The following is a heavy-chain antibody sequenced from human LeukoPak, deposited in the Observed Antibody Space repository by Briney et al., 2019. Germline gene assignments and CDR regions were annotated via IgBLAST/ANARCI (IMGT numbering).Heavy chain of an antibody. V-gene: IGHV1-2*02. D-gene: IGHD2-2*02. Sequence: ASVKVSCKASGYTFTGDDMHLGRQAPGQRREWMGWINPNSGGANYAQKFQGRVTMTRDPSISTAYMDLSRLRSDDTAVYSCARDAIHRYCSSTSCYTLGYWGQGTLVTVSS. CDR3: ARDAIHRYCSSTSCYTLGY. J-gene: IGHJ4*02. CDR2: INPNSGGA. CDR1: GYTFTGDD.